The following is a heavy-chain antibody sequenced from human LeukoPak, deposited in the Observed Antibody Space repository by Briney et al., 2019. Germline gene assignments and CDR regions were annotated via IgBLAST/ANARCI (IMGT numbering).Heavy chain of an antibody. CDR1: RSTFSSYS. Sequence: GGSLRLSCAASRSTFSSYSMNWVRQAPGKGLEWVSSISSSSSYIYYADSVKGGFTISRENAKKSLYLQMNSLREEDTAVYYCARAPMSGYEVYYFDYWGQGTLVTVSS. CDR3: ARAPMSGYEVYYFDY. D-gene: IGHD5-12*01. J-gene: IGHJ4*02. V-gene: IGHV3-21*01. CDR2: ISSSSSYI.